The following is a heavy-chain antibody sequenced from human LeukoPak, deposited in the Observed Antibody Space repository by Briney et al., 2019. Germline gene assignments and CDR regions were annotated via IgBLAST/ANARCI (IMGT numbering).Heavy chain of an antibody. CDR3: ARVLLGYCSGGSCSKTFDY. J-gene: IGHJ4*02. V-gene: IGHV1-2*02. Sequence: ASVKVSCKAPGYTFTGYYMHWVRQAPGQGLEWMGWINPNSGGTNYAQKFQGRVTMTRDTSISTAYMELSRLRSDDTAVYYCARVLLGYCSGGSCSKTFDYWGQGTLVTVSS. CDR2: INPNSGGT. D-gene: IGHD2-15*01. CDR1: GYTFTGYY.